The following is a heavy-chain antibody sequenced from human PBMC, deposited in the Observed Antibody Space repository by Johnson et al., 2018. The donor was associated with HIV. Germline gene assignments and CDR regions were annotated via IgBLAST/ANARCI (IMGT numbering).Heavy chain of an antibody. J-gene: IGHJ3*02. Sequence: QVQLVETGGAVVKPGRSLRLSCAASRLTFSNYAMHSVRHAPGKGMQWVAIISHDGPNQYYADPVKPRFTLSRDNSKNTLYMQKNSLRAGDTAVYYCAKDLWDGVGTTHDAFDIWGQGTMGTVSS. CDR2: ISHDGPNQ. CDR1: RLTFSNYA. CDR3: AKDLWDGVGTTHDAFDI. D-gene: IGHD1-7*01. V-gene: IGHV3-30-3*01.